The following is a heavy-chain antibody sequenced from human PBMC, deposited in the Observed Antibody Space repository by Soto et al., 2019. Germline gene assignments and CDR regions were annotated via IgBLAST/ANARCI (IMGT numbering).Heavy chain of an antibody. J-gene: IGHJ5*02. D-gene: IGHD3-3*01. CDR2: INHSGST. Sequence: SETLCLTWAVYGGSFSGYDWSWIRQPPGKGLEWIGEINHSGSTNYNPSLKSRVTISVDTSKNQFSLKLSSVTAADTAVYYCARGGDFWSGYYRHWFDPWGQGTLVPVSS. CDR3: ARGGDFWSGYYRHWFDP. V-gene: IGHV4-34*01. CDR1: GGSFSGYD.